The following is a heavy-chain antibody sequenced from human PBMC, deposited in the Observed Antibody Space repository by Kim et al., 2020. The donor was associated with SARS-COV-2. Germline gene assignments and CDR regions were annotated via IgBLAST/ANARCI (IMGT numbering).Heavy chain of an antibody. CDR3: ASSGGAGYYYYYYGMDV. CDR1: GFTFSSYA. CDR2: ISYDGSNK. D-gene: IGHD1-26*01. J-gene: IGHJ6*02. Sequence: GGSLRLSCAASGFTFSSYAMHWVRQAPGKGLEWVAVISYDGSNKYYADSVKGRFTISRDNSKNTLYLQMNSLRAEDTAVYYCASSGGAGYYYYYYGMDVWGQGTTVTVSS. V-gene: IGHV3-30*04.